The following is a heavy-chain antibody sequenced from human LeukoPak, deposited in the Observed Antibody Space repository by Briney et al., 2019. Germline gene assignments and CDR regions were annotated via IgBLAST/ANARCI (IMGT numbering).Heavy chain of an antibody. CDR2: IYYSGRT. Sequence: PSETLSLTCTLSGGSISSYYWSWIRPPPGEGVEWIGYIYYSGRTKYNPSLKSQVTISVVTSKKQFSLQLSSVTAADTAVYYCARVSVAGSDYWGQGTLVSGSS. D-gene: IGHD6-19*01. CDR1: GGSISSYY. J-gene: IGHJ4*02. CDR3: ARVSVAGSDY. V-gene: IGHV4-59*01.